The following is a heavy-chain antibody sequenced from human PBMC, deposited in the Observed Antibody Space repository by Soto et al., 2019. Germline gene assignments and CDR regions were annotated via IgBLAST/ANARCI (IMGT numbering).Heavy chain of an antibody. D-gene: IGHD3-10*01. Sequence: QVQVVESGGGVVQPGRSLRLSCATSGFTFRNYGMHWVRQAPGKGLAWVAVISDDGNNKYYADSVKGRFSISRDNSKNTLDLQVNSLRVEDTAVYYCARSPYFYDSASYVYYYCVDVWGPGTTVTVSS. V-gene: IGHV3-30*19. CDR1: GFTFRNYG. CDR2: ISDDGNNK. J-gene: IGHJ6*02. CDR3: ARSPYFYDSASYVYYYCVDV.